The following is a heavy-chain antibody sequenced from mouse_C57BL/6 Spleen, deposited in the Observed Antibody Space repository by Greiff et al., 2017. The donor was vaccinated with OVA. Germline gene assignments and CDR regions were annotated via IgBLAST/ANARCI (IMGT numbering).Heavy chain of an antibody. Sequence: EVMLVESEGGLVQPGSSMKLSCTASGFTFSDYYMAWVRQVPEKGLEWVANINYDGSSTYYLDSLKSRFIISRDNAKDILYLQMSSLKSEDTATYYCAREVLGQYFDVWGTGTTVTVSS. CDR2: INYDGSST. J-gene: IGHJ1*03. CDR1: GFTFSDYY. CDR3: AREVLGQYFDV. D-gene: IGHD4-1*01. V-gene: IGHV5-16*01.